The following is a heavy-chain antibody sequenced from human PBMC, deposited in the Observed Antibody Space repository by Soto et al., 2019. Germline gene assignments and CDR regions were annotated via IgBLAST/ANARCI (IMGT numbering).Heavy chain of an antibody. CDR1: GFTFISDA. Sequence: PGRALRLSCAASGFTFISDAMSSVRQAPGKGLEWVSAISGSGGSTYYADSVKGRFTISRDNSKNTLYLQMNSLRAEDTAVYYCAKENPLACSSTSCYSSFDYWGQGTLVTVSS. V-gene: IGHV3-23*01. CDR3: AKENPLACSSTSCYSSFDY. J-gene: IGHJ4*02. D-gene: IGHD2-2*01. CDR2: ISGSGGST.